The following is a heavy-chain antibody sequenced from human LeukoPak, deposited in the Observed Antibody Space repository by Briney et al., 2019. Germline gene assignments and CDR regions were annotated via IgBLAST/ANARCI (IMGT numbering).Heavy chain of an antibody. D-gene: IGHD6-13*01. CDR3: ARNLARRVGQELAGYDL. Sequence: PGGSLRLSCAASGFTFSSYWMSWVRQAPGKGLEWVANINQDGREKYYLASVKGRFTISRDNAKNSLHMQMSSLRADDRAVHCCARNLARRVGQELAGYDLWRQGTLVTVP. CDR2: INQDGREK. V-gene: IGHV3-7*03. J-gene: IGHJ4*02. CDR1: GFTFSSYW.